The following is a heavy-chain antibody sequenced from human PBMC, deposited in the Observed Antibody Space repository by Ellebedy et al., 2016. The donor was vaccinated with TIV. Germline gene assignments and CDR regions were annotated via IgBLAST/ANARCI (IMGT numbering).Heavy chain of an antibody. D-gene: IGHD3-16*01. CDR3: TRGPTHGGFDY. J-gene: IGHJ4*02. CDR2: ISYDGSNK. V-gene: IGHV3-30-3*01. Sequence: PGGSLRLSCAASGFTFSSYAMHWVRQAPGKGLEWVAVISYDGSNKYYADSVKGRFTTSRDISKNTLFLQMNSLRVEDTAVYYCTRGPTHGGFDYWGQGTLVTVSS. CDR1: GFTFSSYA.